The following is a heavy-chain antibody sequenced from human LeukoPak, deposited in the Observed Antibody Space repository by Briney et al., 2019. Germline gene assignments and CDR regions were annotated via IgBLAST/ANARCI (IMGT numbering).Heavy chain of an antibody. CDR2: INYDGSER. CDR3: ARDDRPSANSRDWLNP. Sequence: GGSLRLSCAVYGFSISNYWMSWVRQAPGKGLEWVANINYDGSERHYVDSVKGRFTVSRDNAKNSLDLQMNSLSAEDTAVYYCARDDRPSANSRDWLNPWGQGTLVTVSS. CDR1: GFSISNYW. J-gene: IGHJ5*02. V-gene: IGHV3-7*01. D-gene: IGHD2-15*01.